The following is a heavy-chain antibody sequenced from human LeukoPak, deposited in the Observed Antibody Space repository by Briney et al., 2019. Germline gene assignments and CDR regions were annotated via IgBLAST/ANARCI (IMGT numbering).Heavy chain of an antibody. CDR1: GGSISSYY. CDR2: IYYSGST. CDR3: ASGHQQWELPIPYDY. V-gene: IGHV4-59*12. Sequence: SETLSLTCTVSGGSISSYYWSWIRQPPGKGLEWTGYIYYSGSTNYNPSLKSRVTISVDTSKNQFSLKLSSVTAADTAVYFCASGHQQWELPIPYDYWGQGTLVTVSS. J-gene: IGHJ4*02. D-gene: IGHD1-26*01.